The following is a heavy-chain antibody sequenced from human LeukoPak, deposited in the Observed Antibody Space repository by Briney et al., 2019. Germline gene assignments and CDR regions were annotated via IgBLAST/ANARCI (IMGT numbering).Heavy chain of an antibody. D-gene: IGHD3-10*01. V-gene: IGHV3-74*01. Sequence: SGGSLRLPCAASGFTFSSYWMHWVRQAPGKGLVWVSRINSDGSSTSYADSVKGRFTISRDNAKNTLYLQMNSLRAEDTAVYYCARVGGLGEFDPWGQGTLVTVSS. J-gene: IGHJ5*02. CDR1: GFTFSSYW. CDR3: ARVGGLGEFDP. CDR2: INSDGSST.